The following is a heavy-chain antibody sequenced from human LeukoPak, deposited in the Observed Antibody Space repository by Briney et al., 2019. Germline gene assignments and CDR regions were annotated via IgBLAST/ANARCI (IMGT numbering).Heavy chain of an antibody. CDR2: INPNSGGT. CDR1: GYTFTGYY. V-gene: IGHV1-2*02. Sequence: GASVKVSCKASGYTFTGYYMHWVRQAPGQGLEWMGWINPNSGGTNYAQKFQGRVTMTRDTSISTAYMELSRLRSDVTAAYYCARGEYSSGPNYFDYWGQGTLVTVSS. D-gene: IGHD6-19*01. CDR3: ARGEYSSGPNYFDY. J-gene: IGHJ4*02.